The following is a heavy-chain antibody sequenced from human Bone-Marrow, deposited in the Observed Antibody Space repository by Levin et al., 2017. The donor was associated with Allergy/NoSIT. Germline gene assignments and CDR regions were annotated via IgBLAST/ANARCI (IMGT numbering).Heavy chain of an antibody. V-gene: IGHV3-73*01. D-gene: IGHD3-3*01. CDR3: TRQSTDFWSGYYRPYYYYMDV. CDR2: IRSKANSYAT. J-gene: IGHJ6*03. Sequence: GESLKISCAASGFTFSGSAMHWVRQASGKGLEWVGRIRSKANSYATAYAASVKGRFTISRDDSKNTAYLQMNSLKTEDTAVYYCTRQSTDFWSGYYRPYYYYMDVWGKGTTVTVSS. CDR1: GFTFSGSA.